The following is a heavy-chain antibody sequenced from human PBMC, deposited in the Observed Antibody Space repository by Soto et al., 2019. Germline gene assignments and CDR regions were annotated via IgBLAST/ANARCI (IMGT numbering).Heavy chain of an antibody. CDR1: GYSFTSYC. D-gene: IGHD3-9*01. J-gene: IGHJ5*02. CDR2: IDPSDSDT. V-gene: IGHV5-10-1*01. CDR3: ARDDVLTGYYSGFDP. Sequence: EVQLVQSGAEVKKPGESLRISCKGSGYSFTSYCISWVRQMSGKGLEWMGRIDPSDSDTTYSPSFQGHVTISADKSISTAYLQWSSLKASDSAMYYCARDDVLTGYYSGFDPWGQGTLVTVSS.